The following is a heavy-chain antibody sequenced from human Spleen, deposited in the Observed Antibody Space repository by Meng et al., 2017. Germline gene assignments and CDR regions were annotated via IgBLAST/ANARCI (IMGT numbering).Heavy chain of an antibody. V-gene: IGHV3-23*01. CDR2: ISGSGGST. J-gene: IGHJ4*02. Sequence: GESLKISCAASGFTFSSYAMSWVRQAPTKGLEWASAISGSGGSTYYADSLKGRFTISRDNSKNTLYLQVNSLRAEDTAVYYCARVGDSRGTYLYWGQGALVTVSS. D-gene: IGHD3-22*01. CDR1: GFTFSSYA. CDR3: ARVGDSRGTYLY.